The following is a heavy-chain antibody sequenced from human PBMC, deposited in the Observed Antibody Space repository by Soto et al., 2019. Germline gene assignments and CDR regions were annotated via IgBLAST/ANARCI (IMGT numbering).Heavy chain of an antibody. V-gene: IGHV3-11*01. CDR3: ASGHQYFHP. J-gene: IGHJ1*01. CDR2: ITRSGDIM. CDR1: GFTFSDYY. Sequence: QVQLVESGGGLVQPGGSLRLSCAASGFTFSDYYMSWVRQAPGKGLECISYITRSGDIMYYADSVKGRYTISRDNAKNSLYLQMNSLGADDTAVYYCASGHQYFHPWGQDTLVTVTS. D-gene: IGHD2-2*01.